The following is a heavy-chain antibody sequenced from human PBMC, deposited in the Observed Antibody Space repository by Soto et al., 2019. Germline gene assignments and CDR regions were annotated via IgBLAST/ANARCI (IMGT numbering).Heavy chain of an antibody. J-gene: IGHJ5*02. CDR3: ARVPFVGYFDWLDP. D-gene: IGHD3-9*01. CDR1: GASISSYY. CDR2: MHHTQGT. Sequence: LSLTCSVSGASISSYYWTWIRQPPGGGLEWIGYMHHTQGTNDNPSLRGRVHMSIDTSMNQFSLRLTSVTAADTAVYYCARVPFVGYFDWLDPWGHGTLVTVSS. V-gene: IGHV4-59*01.